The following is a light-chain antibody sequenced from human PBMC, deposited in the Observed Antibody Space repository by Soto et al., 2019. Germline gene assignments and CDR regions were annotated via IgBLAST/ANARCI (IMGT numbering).Light chain of an antibody. CDR2: DAS. CDR1: QSVSSY. Sequence: EIGLTQSPATLSLSPGERATLSCRASQSVSSYLAWYQQKPGQAPRLLIYDASNRATGIPARFSGSGSGTDFTLTISSLEPEDFAVYYCQQRSNRPLTFGQGTKVEIK. V-gene: IGKV3-11*01. CDR3: QQRSNRPLT. J-gene: IGKJ1*01.